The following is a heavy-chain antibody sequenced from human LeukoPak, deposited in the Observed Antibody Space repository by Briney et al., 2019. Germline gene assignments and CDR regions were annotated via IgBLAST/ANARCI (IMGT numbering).Heavy chain of an antibody. CDR3: ARTSGSYSHPYYYYYYMDI. J-gene: IGHJ6*03. CDR2: VFTTGGT. Sequence: HTLSLTRTVSGASISSSFWIWVRQSAGKGLEWIGHVFTTGGTNYNPSLKSRVSISVDKSKNQVSLKLTSVTAADTAVYFCARTSGSYSHPYYYYYYMDIWGSGTTVTASS. V-gene: IGHV4-4*07. D-gene: IGHD3-10*01. CDR1: GASISSSF.